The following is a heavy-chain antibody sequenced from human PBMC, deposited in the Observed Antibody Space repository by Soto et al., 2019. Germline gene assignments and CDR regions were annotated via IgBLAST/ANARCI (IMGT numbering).Heavy chain of an antibody. CDR3: ARDIEAAAGTGDY. D-gene: IGHD6-13*01. V-gene: IGHV1-69*08. Sequence: QVQLVQSGAEVKKPGSSVKVSCKASGGTFSSYTISWVRQAPGQGLEWMGRIIPILGIANYAQKFQGRVTITADKSTSTAYMELRSLRSEDTAVYYCARDIEAAAGTGDYWGQGTLVTVSS. CDR1: GGTFSSYT. J-gene: IGHJ4*02. CDR2: IIPILGIA.